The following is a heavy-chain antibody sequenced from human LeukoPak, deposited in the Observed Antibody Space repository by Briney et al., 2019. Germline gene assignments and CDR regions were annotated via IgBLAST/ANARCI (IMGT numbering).Heavy chain of an antibody. Sequence: PGGSLRLSCAASGFTFSSYGMHWVRQAPGKGLEWVALIWYDGSSKHYADSVRGRFTISRDNSKNTLYLQMNSLRAEDTAVYYCARGPYSSSWYSDAFDIWGQGTMVTVSS. J-gene: IGHJ3*02. D-gene: IGHD6-13*01. CDR1: GFTFSSYG. CDR2: IWYDGSSK. CDR3: ARGPYSSSWYSDAFDI. V-gene: IGHV3-33*01.